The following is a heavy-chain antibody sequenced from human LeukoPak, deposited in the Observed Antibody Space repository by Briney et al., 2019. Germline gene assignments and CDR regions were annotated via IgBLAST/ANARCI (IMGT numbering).Heavy chain of an antibody. CDR3: AKSKSAYSNSPLDY. CDR1: GFTFSSYG. Sequence: GGSLRLSCAASGFTFSSYGMSWVRQAPGKGLEWVSVISGSGDSTNYADSVKGRFTISRDNSKNTLYLQMNSLRAEDTAVYSCAKSKSAYSNSPLDYWGQGTLVTVSS. CDR2: ISGSGDST. J-gene: IGHJ4*02. V-gene: IGHV3-23*01. D-gene: IGHD6-6*01.